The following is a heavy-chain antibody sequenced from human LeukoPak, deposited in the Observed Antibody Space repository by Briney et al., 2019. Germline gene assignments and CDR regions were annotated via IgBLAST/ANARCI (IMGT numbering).Heavy chain of an antibody. D-gene: IGHD5-12*01. V-gene: IGHV1-18*04. Sequence: AASVKVSCKASGYTFTSHYMHWVRQAPGQGLEWMGWINAYNGNTNYAQKLQGRVTMTTDTSTSTAYMELRSLRSDDTAVYYCARSGRGTYYYFDLWGQGTLVTVSS. CDR3: ARSGRGTYYYFDL. CDR2: INAYNGNT. J-gene: IGHJ4*02. CDR1: GYTFTSHY.